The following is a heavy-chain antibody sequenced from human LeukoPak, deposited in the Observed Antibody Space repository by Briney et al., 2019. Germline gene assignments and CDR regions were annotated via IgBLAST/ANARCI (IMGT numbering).Heavy chain of an antibody. J-gene: IGHJ4*02. CDR2: VFYGGST. CDR3: ARGGGYCSAGACYSADY. CDR1: GGSISGYY. Sequence: SETLSLTCTVSGGSISGYYWSWIRQPPGKGLEWIGDVFYGGSTSSYPSLKSRVTTSVDTSKNQFSLKLSSVTAADTAGYYCARGGGYCSAGACYSADYWGQGTLVTVSS. D-gene: IGHD2-15*01. V-gene: IGHV4-59*01.